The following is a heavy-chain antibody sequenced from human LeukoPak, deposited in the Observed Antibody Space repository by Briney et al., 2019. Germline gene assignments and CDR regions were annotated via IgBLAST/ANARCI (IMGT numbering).Heavy chain of an antibody. J-gene: IGHJ4*02. D-gene: IGHD6-13*01. CDR2: INHSGST. CDR3: ARLGSMSRPAGYSSSWYVSDY. V-gene: IGHV4-34*01. CDR1: GGSFSGYY. Sequence: SETLSLTCAVYGGSFSGYYWNWIRQPPGKGLEWIGEINHSGSTNYNPSLKSRVTISVDTSKNQFSLKLSSVTAADTAVYYCARLGSMSRPAGYSSSWYVSDYWGQGTLVTVSS.